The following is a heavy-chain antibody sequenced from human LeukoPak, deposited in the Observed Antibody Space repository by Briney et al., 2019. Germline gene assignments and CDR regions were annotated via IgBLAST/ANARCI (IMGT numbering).Heavy chain of an antibody. CDR2: IYTDGST. CDR1: GGSVSRGYYY. J-gene: IGHJ4*02. CDR3: ARVAVSGPFHY. Sequence: PSETLSLTCAVSGGSVSRGYYYWSWIRQPAGERLEWIGRIYTDGSTYYNPSLKSRVTISLDTSKNHFSLKLTSVTAADTAVYYCARVAVSGPFHYWGQGTLVTVSS. D-gene: IGHD6-19*01. V-gene: IGHV4-61*02.